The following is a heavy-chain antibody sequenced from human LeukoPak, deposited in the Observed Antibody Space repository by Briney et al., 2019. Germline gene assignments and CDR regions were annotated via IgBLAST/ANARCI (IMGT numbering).Heavy chain of an antibody. V-gene: IGHV3-11*04. CDR2: IRSSGSTI. J-gene: IGHJ2*01. CDR1: GFTFSNYY. Sequence: PARSLTLSCAASGFTFSNYYKSWIRHAPGDGLEWDSYIRSSGSTIYYADSVKGRFTIPTHNAKKSLYLQRNSLLAEDTSVYYCARDGGTDTHDWYFDLWGRGTQVTVSS. D-gene: IGHD3-16*01. CDR3: ARDGGTDTHDWYFDL.